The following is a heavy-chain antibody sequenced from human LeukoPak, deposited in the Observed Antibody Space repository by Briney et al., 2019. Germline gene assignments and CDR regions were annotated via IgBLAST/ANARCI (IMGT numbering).Heavy chain of an antibody. V-gene: IGHV1-18*01. CDR1: GYNFASFD. D-gene: IGHD3-22*01. CDR3: AISYNYPTSEYAGTDAFDI. CDR2: ISTYNGNT. J-gene: IGHJ3*02. Sequence: GASVKLSCKASGYNFASFDINWVRQAPGQGLEWMGWISTYNGNTNYAQKVQGRVTMTTDTSTSTAYMELRSLRSDDTAIYFCAISYNYPTSEYAGTDAFDIWGQGTLVTVS.